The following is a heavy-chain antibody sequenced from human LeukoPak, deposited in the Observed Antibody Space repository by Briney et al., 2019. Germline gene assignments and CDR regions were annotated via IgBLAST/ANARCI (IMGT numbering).Heavy chain of an antibody. J-gene: IGHJ3*02. Sequence: SETLSLTCTVSGGSISSYYWSWIRQPAGKGLEWIGRINTSGSTNYNPSLKSRVTISVDKSKNQFSLKLSSVTAADRAVYYCARAKDILTPTDAFDIWGQGTMVTVSS. CDR2: INTSGST. CDR3: ARAKDILTPTDAFDI. D-gene: IGHD3-9*01. V-gene: IGHV4-4*07. CDR1: GGSISSYY.